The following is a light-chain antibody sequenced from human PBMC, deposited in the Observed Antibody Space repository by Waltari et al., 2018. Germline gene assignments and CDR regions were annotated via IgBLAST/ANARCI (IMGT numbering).Light chain of an antibody. Sequence: QTVVTQEPSLSVSPGGTVTLTCALSPGSVSSTSYAPWYRQTPGQAPRTLVYKANSRSFGVPDRFSGSVLGNKAALTITGAQADDESDYFCSLYMGSGIWVFGGGTKLTVL. CDR1: PGSVSSTSY. V-gene: IGLV8-61*01. CDR2: KAN. CDR3: SLYMGSGIWV. J-gene: IGLJ3*02.